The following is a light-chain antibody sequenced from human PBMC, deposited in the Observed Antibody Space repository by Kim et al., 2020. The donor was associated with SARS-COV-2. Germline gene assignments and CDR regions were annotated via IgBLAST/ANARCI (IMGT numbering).Light chain of an antibody. J-gene: IGKJ1*01. CDR1: QSVRSTS. Sequence: RGEKATLSCRASQSVRSTSLGWYQQKPGQAPRLLIYGASSRATGIPDRFSGSGSGTDFTLTISRLEPEDFAVYYCQQYGSSPRTFGQGTKVDIK. CDR3: QQYGSSPRT. CDR2: GAS. V-gene: IGKV3-20*01.